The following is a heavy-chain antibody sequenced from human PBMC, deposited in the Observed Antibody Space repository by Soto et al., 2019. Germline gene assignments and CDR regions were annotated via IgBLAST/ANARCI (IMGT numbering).Heavy chain of an antibody. J-gene: IGHJ2*01. CDR2: IGTLGDT. D-gene: IGHD3-10*01. CDR3: ARDATYGSGRGPDWYFDL. Sequence: PGGSLSLSCAASGFTFRRYYMHWVRQATGKGLEWVSAIGTLGDTYYSGSVKGRFTISRENAKNSLYLQMNSLRPGDTAVYYCARDATYGSGRGPDWYFDLWGRGTLVTVSS. CDR1: GFTFRRYY. V-gene: IGHV3-13*04.